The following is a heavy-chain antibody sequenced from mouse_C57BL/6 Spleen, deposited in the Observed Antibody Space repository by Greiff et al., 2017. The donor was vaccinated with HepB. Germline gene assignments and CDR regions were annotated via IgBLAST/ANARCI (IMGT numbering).Heavy chain of an antibody. Sequence: VQLQQSGAELVKPGASVKMSCKASGYTFTSYWITWVKQRPGQGLEWIGDIYPGSGSTNYNEKFKSKATLTVDTSSSTAYMQLSSLTSEDSAVYYCARRTAQATSYDYWGQGTTLTVSS. V-gene: IGHV1-55*01. CDR2: IYPGSGST. D-gene: IGHD3-2*02. CDR1: GYTFTSYW. J-gene: IGHJ2*01. CDR3: ARRTAQATSYDY.